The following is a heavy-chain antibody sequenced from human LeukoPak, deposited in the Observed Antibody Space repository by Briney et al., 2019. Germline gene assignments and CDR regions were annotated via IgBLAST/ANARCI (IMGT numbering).Heavy chain of an antibody. V-gene: IGHV4-34*01. CDR3: ARRDSNYVFDY. CDR1: GFNFSALA. Sequence: GSLSLSCEASGFNFSALAMTWVRQPPGKGLEWIGEINHSGSTNYNPSLKSRVTISVDTSKNQFSLKLSSVTAADTAVYYCARRDSNYVFDYWGQGTLVTVSS. D-gene: IGHD4-11*01. J-gene: IGHJ4*02. CDR2: INHSGST.